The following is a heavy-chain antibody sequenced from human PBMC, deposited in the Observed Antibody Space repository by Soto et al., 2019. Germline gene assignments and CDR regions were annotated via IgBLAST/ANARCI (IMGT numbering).Heavy chain of an antibody. CDR3: ASTYSTGYSSGTMAY. Sequence: QVQLVQSGAEVKKPGSSVKVSCKASGGSFSSYTISWVRQAPGQGLEWMGRILPILGVATYAQNFQGRVTMXXDXTXXTAYMELRSLRYEDTAVYFWASTYSTGYSSGTMAYWGQGTLVTVSS. CDR1: GGSFSSYT. J-gene: IGHJ4*02. D-gene: IGHD6-19*01. V-gene: IGHV1-69*02. CDR2: ILPILGVA.